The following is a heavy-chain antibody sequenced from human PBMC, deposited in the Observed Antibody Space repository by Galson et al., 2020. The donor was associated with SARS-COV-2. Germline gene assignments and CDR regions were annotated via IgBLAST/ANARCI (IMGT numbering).Heavy chain of an antibody. Sequence: GGSLSLTCTASGFTLSRFEVNWVRQAPGKGLEWISYISSSGSSIFYPDSMKGRFSISRDNAKNSVYLQMNSPRAEDTAVYYCARVAVCSGIMCSGACDIWGHGTMVTVSS. CDR1: GFTLSRFE. D-gene: IGHD2-15*01. J-gene: IGHJ3*02. CDR2: ISSSGSSI. V-gene: IGHV3-48*03. CDR3: ARVAVCSGIMCSGACDI.